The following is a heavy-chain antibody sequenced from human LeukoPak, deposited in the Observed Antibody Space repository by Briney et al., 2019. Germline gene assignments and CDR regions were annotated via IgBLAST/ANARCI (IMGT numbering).Heavy chain of an antibody. CDR2: INYSGST. Sequence: SETLSLTCTVSGGSISSGGYYWSWIRQHPGKGLEWIGYINYSGSTYYNPSLKSRVTISVDTSKNQFSLKLSSVTAADTAVYYCARSHIRYSGYFDYWGQGTLVTVSS. D-gene: IGHD5-12*01. J-gene: IGHJ4*02. V-gene: IGHV4-31*03. CDR1: GGSISSGGYY. CDR3: ARSHIRYSGYFDY.